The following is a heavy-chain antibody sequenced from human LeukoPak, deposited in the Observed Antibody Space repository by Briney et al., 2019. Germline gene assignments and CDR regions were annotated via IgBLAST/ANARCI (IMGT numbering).Heavy chain of an antibody. V-gene: IGHV3-23*01. Sequence: GGSLKLSCAASGFTFSTYCRSWVRQPPGKGLEWVSGIGISGVSTYYADSVKGRFTISRDNSKNTLYLQMNSLRAEDTAVYYCARAPSGWSDYWYFDLWGRGTLVTVSS. CDR1: GFTFSTYC. CDR2: IGISGVST. CDR3: ARAPSGWSDYWYFDL. J-gene: IGHJ2*01. D-gene: IGHD6-19*01.